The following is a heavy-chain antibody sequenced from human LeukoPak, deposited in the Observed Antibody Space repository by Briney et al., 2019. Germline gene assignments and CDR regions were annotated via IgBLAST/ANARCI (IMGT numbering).Heavy chain of an antibody. CDR2: IDSDGSTT. CDR1: VFTFSDYW. CDR3: ASGYYSTSEGGNGY. D-gene: IGHD2/OR15-2a*01. J-gene: IGHJ4*02. Sequence: GGSLTLSCAASVFTFSDYWMHWVRQAPGKGLVWVSRIDSDGSTTNYADSVKGRFTISRDNAKNTLYLQMNSLRAEDTAVYYCASGYYSTSEGGNGYWGQGTLVTVSS. V-gene: IGHV3-74*01.